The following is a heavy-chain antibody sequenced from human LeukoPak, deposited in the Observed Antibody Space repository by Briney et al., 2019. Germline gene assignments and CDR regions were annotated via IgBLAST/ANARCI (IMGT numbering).Heavy chain of an antibody. Sequence: GGSLRLSCGASGFTFSSYSMNWVRQAPGKGLEWVSSISSSSSYIYYADSVKGRFTISRDNAKNSLYLQMNSLRAEDTAVYYCARHDCSGGSCYSDYWGQGTLVTVSS. D-gene: IGHD2-15*01. CDR2: ISSSSSYI. CDR3: ARHDCSGGSCYSDY. CDR1: GFTFSSYS. V-gene: IGHV3-21*01. J-gene: IGHJ4*02.